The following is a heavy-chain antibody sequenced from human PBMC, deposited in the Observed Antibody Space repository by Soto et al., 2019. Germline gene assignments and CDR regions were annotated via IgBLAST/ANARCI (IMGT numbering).Heavy chain of an antibody. V-gene: IGHV3-30-3*01. CDR1: GFTFSSYA. CDR3: ARDRGCSSTSCYTSAFDI. D-gene: IGHD2-2*02. CDR2: ISYDGSNK. Sequence: QVQLVESGGGVVQPGRSLRLSCAASGFTFSSYAMHWVRQAPGKGLEWVAVISYDGSNKYYADSVKGRFTISRDNSKNTLYLKMNSLRDEDTDVYYCARDRGCSSTSCYTSAFDIWGQGTMVTVSS. J-gene: IGHJ3*02.